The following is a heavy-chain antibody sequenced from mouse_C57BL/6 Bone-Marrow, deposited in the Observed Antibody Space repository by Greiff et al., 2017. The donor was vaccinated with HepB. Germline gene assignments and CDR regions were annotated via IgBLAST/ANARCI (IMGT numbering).Heavy chain of an antibody. V-gene: IGHV1-76*01. CDR2: IYPGSGNT. CDR3: ALSTVVATHDY. J-gene: IGHJ2*01. D-gene: IGHD1-1*01. Sequence: QVQLQQSGAELVRPGASVKLSCKASGYTFTDYYINWVKQRPGQGLEWIARIYPGSGNTYYNEKFKGKATLTAEKSSSTAYMQLSSLTSEDSAVYFCALSTVVATHDYWGQGTTLTVSS. CDR1: GYTFTDYY.